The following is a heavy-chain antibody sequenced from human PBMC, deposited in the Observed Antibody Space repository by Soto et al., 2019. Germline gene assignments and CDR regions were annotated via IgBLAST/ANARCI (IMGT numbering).Heavy chain of an antibody. CDR3: ARDRTGDSPGYYYYPGMEV. CDR2: MNPNSGNT. D-gene: IGHD7-27*01. J-gene: IGHJ6*02. Sequence: ASVKVSCKASGYTFTSHDINWVRQATGQGLEWMGWMNPNSGNTGYAQKFQGRVTMTRNTSTSTAYMELSSLRSEDTAVYYCARDRTGDSPGYYYYPGMEVGGQGTTVTVSS. CDR1: GYTFTSHD. V-gene: IGHV1-8*01.